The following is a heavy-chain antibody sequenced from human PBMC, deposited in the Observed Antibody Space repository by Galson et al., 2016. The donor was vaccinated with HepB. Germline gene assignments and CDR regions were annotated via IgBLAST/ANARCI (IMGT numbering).Heavy chain of an antibody. Sequence: ETLSLTCGVYGGSFNANYWTWIRQPPGKGLEWTGEINYAGSTKYNPSLKSRVTISVDTSKNQFSLNLTSMTAADTAVYYCARVVVAATNWFDPWGQGTLVTVSS. CDR2: INYAGST. D-gene: IGHD2-15*01. V-gene: IGHV4-34*01. J-gene: IGHJ5*02. CDR1: GGSFNANY. CDR3: ARVVVAATNWFDP.